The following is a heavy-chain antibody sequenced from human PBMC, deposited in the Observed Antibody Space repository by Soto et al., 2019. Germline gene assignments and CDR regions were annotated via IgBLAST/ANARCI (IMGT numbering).Heavy chain of an antibody. D-gene: IGHD3-10*01. J-gene: IGHJ5*02. V-gene: IGHV4-59*08. Sequence: QVQLQESGPGLVKPSETLSLTCTVSGGSISSYYWSWIRQPPGKGLEWIGYSYYSGSTNYNPSLKSRVTISVDTSKHKFSLKLSSVTAADPAVYYCARLLWSRGDWFDPWGQGTLVTVYS. CDR3: ARLLWSRGDWFDP. CDR1: GGSISSYY. CDR2: SYYSGST.